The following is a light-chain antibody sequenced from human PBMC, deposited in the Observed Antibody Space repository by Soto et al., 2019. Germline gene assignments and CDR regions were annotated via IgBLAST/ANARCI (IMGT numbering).Light chain of an antibody. V-gene: IGKV3D-15*01. CDR1: QNVNIN. CDR3: QQYKDWPPLT. J-gene: IGKJ4*01. Sequence: EIVMTQSPVTLSVSPGERVTLSCRASQNVNINLAWYQQRPGQAPRVLIYGASNRASGTPDRFSGSGSGTDSTLTISRLEPDDFALYYCQQYKDWPPLTFGGGTRVEIK. CDR2: GAS.